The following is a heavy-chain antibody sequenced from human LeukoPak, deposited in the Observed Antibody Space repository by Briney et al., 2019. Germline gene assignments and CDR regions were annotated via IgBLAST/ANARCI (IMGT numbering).Heavy chain of an antibody. CDR3: ARIVVVITHFDY. Sequence: PSETLSLTCTVSGGSISSSSYYWGWIRQPPGTGLEWIGSIYYSGSTYYNPSLKSRVTISVDTSKNQFSLKLSSVTAADTAVYYCARIVVVITHFDYWGQGTLVTVSS. J-gene: IGHJ4*02. CDR1: GGSISSSSYY. CDR2: IYYSGST. V-gene: IGHV4-39*01. D-gene: IGHD3-22*01.